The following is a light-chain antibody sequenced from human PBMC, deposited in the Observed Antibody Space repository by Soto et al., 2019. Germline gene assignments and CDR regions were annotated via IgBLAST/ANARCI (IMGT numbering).Light chain of an antibody. CDR1: SSDVGGYNY. CDR3: SSYTSSSTLLYV. V-gene: IGLV2-14*01. CDR2: DVS. Sequence: QSALTQPASVSGSPGQSITISCTGTSSDVGGYNYVSWYQQHPGKAPKLMIYDVSNRPSGVSNRCSGSKSGNTASLTISGLQAEDEADYYCSSYTSSSTLLYVVGTGTKVTVL. J-gene: IGLJ1*01.